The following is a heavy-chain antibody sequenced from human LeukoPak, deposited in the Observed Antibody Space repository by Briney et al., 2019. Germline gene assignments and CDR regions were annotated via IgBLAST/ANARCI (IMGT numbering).Heavy chain of an antibody. Sequence: PSETLSLTCAVYGGSFSGYYWSWIRQPPGKGLEWIGEINHSGSTNYNPSLKSRVTISVDTSKKQFSLKLSSVTAADTAVYFCTRGAAAGDYWGQGTLVTVSS. D-gene: IGHD6-13*01. J-gene: IGHJ4*02. CDR1: GGSFSGYY. CDR2: INHSGST. CDR3: TRGAAAGDY. V-gene: IGHV4-34*01.